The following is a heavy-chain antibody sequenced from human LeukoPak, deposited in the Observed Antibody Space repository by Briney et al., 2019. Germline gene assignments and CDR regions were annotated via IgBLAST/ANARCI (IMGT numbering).Heavy chain of an antibody. Sequence: SSETLSLTCTVSGGSINRSGYYCGWIRQPPGKGLEWIGSISYSGRTYYNPPLKSRVTISVDTSKNQFSLKLTSVTAADTAEYYCATKSTTMTTFDYWGQGSLVTVSS. D-gene: IGHD4-17*01. CDR2: ISYSGRT. CDR1: GGSINRSGYY. J-gene: IGHJ4*02. CDR3: ATKSTTMTTFDY. V-gene: IGHV4-39*01.